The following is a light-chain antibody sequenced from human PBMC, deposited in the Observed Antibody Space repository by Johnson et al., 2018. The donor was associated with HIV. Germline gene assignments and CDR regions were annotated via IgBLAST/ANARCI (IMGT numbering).Light chain of an antibody. J-gene: IGLJ1*01. CDR2: ENN. Sequence: QSALTQPPSVSAAPGQKVTISCSGSSSNIGNNYVSWYQQLPGTAPKLLIYENNKRPSGLPDRFSGSKSGTSATLGITGLQTVDEADYYCGTWDSSLSAGGYVFGTGTKVTVL. V-gene: IGLV1-51*02. CDR3: GTWDSSLSAGGYV. CDR1: SSNIGNNY.